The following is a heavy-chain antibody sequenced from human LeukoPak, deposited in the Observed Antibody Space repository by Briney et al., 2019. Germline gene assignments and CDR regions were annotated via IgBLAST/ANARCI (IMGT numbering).Heavy chain of an antibody. Sequence: GGSLRLSCAASGFTFSTYEMIWVRQAPGKGLEWVSAINGGGDATEYADSVKGRFTISRDNSKKTLYLQMNSLRPEDTAVYYCARCTASCYANAFDVWGQGTLLTVSS. CDR2: INGGGDAT. V-gene: IGHV3-23*01. CDR1: GFTFSTYE. J-gene: IGHJ3*01. CDR3: ARCTASCYANAFDV. D-gene: IGHD2-2*01.